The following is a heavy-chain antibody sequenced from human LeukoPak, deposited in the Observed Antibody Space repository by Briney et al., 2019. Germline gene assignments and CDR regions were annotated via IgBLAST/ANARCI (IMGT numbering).Heavy chain of an antibody. D-gene: IGHD2-21*01. CDR2: MNPTSGDT. V-gene: IGHV1-8*01. CDR1: GYTFSDYD. J-gene: IGHJ6*03. Sequence: GASVKVSCKASGYTFSDYDVNWVRQAPGQGLEWMGWMNPTSGDTGYAQKFQGRVTMTRSMSRNTGYMELSRLRSEDTAVYFCARVVMKAFYYYYMDVWRKGTTIIISS. CDR3: ARVVMKAFYYYYMDV.